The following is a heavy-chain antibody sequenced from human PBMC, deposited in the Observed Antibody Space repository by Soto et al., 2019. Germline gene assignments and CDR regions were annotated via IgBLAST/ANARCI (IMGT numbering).Heavy chain of an antibody. V-gene: IGHV4-34*01. Sequence: VQLQQWGAGLWRPSEPLSLTCAVYGGSLSGYYWTWIGQPPGTGLDWIGEINHSGSTSYNPSIKSRVTISVDTSKNLFSLKLTPVTAAYTAVYYCARDKITGLFDYWGQGTLVTVSS. D-gene: IGHD2-8*02. J-gene: IGHJ4*02. CDR3: ARDKITGLFDY. CDR1: GGSLSGYY. CDR2: INHSGST.